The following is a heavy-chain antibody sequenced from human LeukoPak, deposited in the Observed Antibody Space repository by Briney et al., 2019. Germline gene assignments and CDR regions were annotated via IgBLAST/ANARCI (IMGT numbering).Heavy chain of an antibody. CDR3: AKDRITGYSCGQGYYYYGMDV. J-gene: IGHJ6*02. CDR2: ISGSGGST. Sequence: GGSLRLSCAASGFTFSSYAMSWVRQAPGKGLEWVSAISGSGGSTYYADSVKGRFTISRDNSKNTLYLQMNSLRAEDTAVYYCAKDRITGYSCGQGYYYYGMDVWGQGTTVTVSS. D-gene: IGHD6-19*01. V-gene: IGHV3-23*01. CDR1: GFTFSSYA.